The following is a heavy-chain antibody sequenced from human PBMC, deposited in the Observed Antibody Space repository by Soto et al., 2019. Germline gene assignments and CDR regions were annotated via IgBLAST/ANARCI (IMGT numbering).Heavy chain of an antibody. CDR3: ARGLLGFGSPYYFDY. CDR2: INPSGGST. D-gene: IGHD2-15*01. J-gene: IGHJ4*02. CDR1: GYIFTRYY. Sequence: QVQLVQSGAEVKKPGASVKVSCKASGYIFTRYYMHWVRQAPGQGLEWMGIINPSGGSTSYTQKFQGRVTVTRDTSTSTVYMDLSSLRSEDTAVYYCARGLLGFGSPYYFDYWGQGTLVTVSS. V-gene: IGHV1-46*01.